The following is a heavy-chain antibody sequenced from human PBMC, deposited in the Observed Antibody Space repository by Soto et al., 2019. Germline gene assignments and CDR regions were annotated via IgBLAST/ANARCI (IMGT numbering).Heavy chain of an antibody. CDR2: INTNTGNP. J-gene: IGHJ3*02. CDR1: GYTFTSYA. V-gene: IGHV7-4-1*01. Sequence: GASVKVSCKASGYTFTSYALNWVRQAPGQGLEWMGWINTNTGNPTSAQGFTGRFVFSSDTSVSTAYLQIFSLKVEDTAVYYCARVTRNDDAFDIWGQGTLVTVSS. CDR3: ARVTRNDDAFDI.